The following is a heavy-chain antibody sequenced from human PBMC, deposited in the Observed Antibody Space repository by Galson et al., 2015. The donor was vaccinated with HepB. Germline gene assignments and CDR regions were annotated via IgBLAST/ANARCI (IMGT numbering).Heavy chain of an antibody. CDR3: VKGGHTSGWRLDY. J-gene: IGHJ4*02. CDR1: GFTFSNYA. V-gene: IGHV3-64D*06. D-gene: IGHD6-19*01. Sequence: SLRLSCAASGFTFSNYAIHWVRQAPGKGLEYVSGINSNGGAIYHADSVKGRFTVSRDNSKDMLYLQMSSLRVEDTAVYYCVKGGHTSGWRLDYWGQGTLVTVSS. CDR2: INSNGGAI.